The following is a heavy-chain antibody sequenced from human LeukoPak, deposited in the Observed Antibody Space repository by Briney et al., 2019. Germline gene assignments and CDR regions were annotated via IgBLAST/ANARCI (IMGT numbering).Heavy chain of an antibody. Sequence: SETLSLTCTVSGGSISPYYWSCIRQPPGKGLEWIGYIYYSGSTNYNPSLKSRVTISVDTSKRQFSLKLNSVTAADTAVYYCARGKGYFDYWGQGTLVTVSS. V-gene: IGHV4-59*01. CDR2: IYYSGST. CDR3: ARGKGYFDY. CDR1: GGSISPYY. J-gene: IGHJ4*02.